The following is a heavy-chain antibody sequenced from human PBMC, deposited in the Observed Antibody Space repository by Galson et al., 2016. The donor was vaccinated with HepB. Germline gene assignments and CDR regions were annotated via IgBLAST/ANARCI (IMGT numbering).Heavy chain of an antibody. J-gene: IGHJ4*02. Sequence: SLRLSCAASGFTFRNYAMSWVRQAPGKGLEWVSGISGSGGNTYYADSVKGRFTISRDNSKNTLYLQMNSLRAEDTAVYYCAKSISMIVVVNFDYWGQGTLVPVSS. CDR2: ISGSGGNT. CDR1: GFTFRNYA. D-gene: IGHD3-22*01. CDR3: AKSISMIVVVNFDY. V-gene: IGHV3-23*01.